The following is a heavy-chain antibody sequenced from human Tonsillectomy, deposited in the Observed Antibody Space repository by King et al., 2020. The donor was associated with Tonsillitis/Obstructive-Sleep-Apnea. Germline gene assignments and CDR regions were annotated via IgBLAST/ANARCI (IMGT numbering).Heavy chain of an antibody. CDR2: IYYSGST. D-gene: IGHD4-17*01. CDR3: ARGATVYMDV. CDR1: GGSISSYY. J-gene: IGHJ6*03. V-gene: IGHV4-59*01. Sequence: VQLQESGPGLVKPSETLSLTCTVSGGSISSYYWSWIRQPPGKGLEWIGYIYYSGSTNYNPSLKSRVTISVDTSKNQFSLKLSSVTAADTAVYYCARGATVYMDVWGKGTTVTVSS.